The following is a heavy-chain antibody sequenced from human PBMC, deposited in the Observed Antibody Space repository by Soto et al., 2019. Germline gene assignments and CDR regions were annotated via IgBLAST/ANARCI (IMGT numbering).Heavy chain of an antibody. D-gene: IGHD3-22*01. J-gene: IGHJ4*02. CDR3: ARDSPHYYDSSGYYLDY. CDR1: GGSISSGDYY. Sequence: SETLSLTCTVSGGSISSGDYYWSWIRQPPGKGLEWIGYIYYSGSTYYNPSLKSRVTISVDTSKNQFSLKLSSVTAADTAVYYCARDSPHYYDSSGYYLDYWGQGTLVTVSS. V-gene: IGHV4-30-4*01. CDR2: IYYSGST.